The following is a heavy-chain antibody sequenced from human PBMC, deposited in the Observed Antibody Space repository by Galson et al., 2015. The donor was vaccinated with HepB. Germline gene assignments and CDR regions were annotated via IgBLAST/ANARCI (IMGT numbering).Heavy chain of an antibody. V-gene: IGHV3-33*01. CDR2: IWNNGIST. Sequence: SLRLSCAASGFAFSTYAMHWVRQAPGKGLEWVAVIWNNGISTHYAGSVKGRFTISRDNSKNTLYLQMNTLRAEDTAVYYCARTSYYYMDVWGKGTTVTVSS. CDR1: GFAFSTYA. J-gene: IGHJ6*03. CDR3: ARTSYYYMDV.